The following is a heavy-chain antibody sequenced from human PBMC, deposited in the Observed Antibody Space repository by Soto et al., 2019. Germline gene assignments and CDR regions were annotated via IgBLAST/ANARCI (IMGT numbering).Heavy chain of an antibody. J-gene: IGHJ4*02. V-gene: IGHV3-74*01. D-gene: IGHD2-15*01. CDR1: GFTFSSYW. CDR3: VRTSLVVAAATGEAS. Sequence: VQLVESGGGLVQPGGSLRLSCAASGFTFSSYWMHWVRQAPGKGLVWVSRINSDGSSTSYADSVKGRFTISRDNATNTVYLQRNCLRPEATAVYYCVRTSLVVAAATGEASGGQGTLVTVSS. CDR2: INSDGSST.